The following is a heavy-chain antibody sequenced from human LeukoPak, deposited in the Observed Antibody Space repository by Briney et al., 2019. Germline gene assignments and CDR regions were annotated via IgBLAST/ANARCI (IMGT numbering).Heavy chain of an antibody. CDR2: IIPFLSTA. D-gene: IGHD3-22*01. Sequence: ASVKVSCKASGGTFSNYDISWVRQAPGQGLEWMGGIIPFLSTADYAQKFQGRITITADESTSTAYMELRSLRSDDTAVYYCARGFPSRRNYDSSGYYSYYFDYWGQGTLVTVSS. CDR1: GGTFSNYD. V-gene: IGHV1-69*13. J-gene: IGHJ4*02. CDR3: ARGFPSRRNYDSSGYYSYYFDY.